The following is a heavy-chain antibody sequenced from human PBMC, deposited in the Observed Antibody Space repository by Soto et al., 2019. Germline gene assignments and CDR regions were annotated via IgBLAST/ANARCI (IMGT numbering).Heavy chain of an antibody. V-gene: IGHV3-48*01. CDR3: ALSYYGSGTSFDY. J-gene: IGHJ4*02. CDR1: GVTFSRYS. CDR2: ISSSSSTI. D-gene: IGHD3-10*01. Sequence: EVQLVESGGGLVQPGGSLRLSCAASGVTFSRYSMNWVRQAPGKGLEWVSYISSSSSTIYYADSVKGRFTISRDNAKNSLSLQMNSLRAEDTAVYYCALSYYGSGTSFDYWGQGTVVTFSS.